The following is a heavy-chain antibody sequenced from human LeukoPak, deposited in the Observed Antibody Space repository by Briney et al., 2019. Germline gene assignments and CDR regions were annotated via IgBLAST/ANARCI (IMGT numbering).Heavy chain of an antibody. D-gene: IGHD2-15*01. Sequence: AGGSLRLSCAASGFTFSSYGMSWVRQAPGKGLEWVSAISGSGGSTYYADSVKGRFTISRDNSKNTLYLQMNSLRSEDTAVYYCASDSAWNLHGGYLDHWGQGTLVSVSS. CDR3: ASDSAWNLHGGYLDH. V-gene: IGHV3-23*01. J-gene: IGHJ4*02. CDR2: ISGSGGST. CDR1: GFTFSSYG.